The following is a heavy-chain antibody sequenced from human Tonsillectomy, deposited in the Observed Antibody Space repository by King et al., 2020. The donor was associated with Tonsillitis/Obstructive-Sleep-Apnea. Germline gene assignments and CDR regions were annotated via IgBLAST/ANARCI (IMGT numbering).Heavy chain of an antibody. V-gene: IGHV4-34*01. CDR2: INHSGST. Sequence: HVQLPQWGAGLLKPSETLSLTCAVYGGSFSGYYWSWIRQPPGKGLEWIGEINHSGSTNYNPSLKSRVTISVDTSKNQFSLKLSSVTAADTAVYYCARGSRFLEWLLGGNWFDPWGQGTLVTVSS. CDR1: GGSFSGYY. D-gene: IGHD3-3*01. J-gene: IGHJ5*02. CDR3: ARGSRFLEWLLGGNWFDP.